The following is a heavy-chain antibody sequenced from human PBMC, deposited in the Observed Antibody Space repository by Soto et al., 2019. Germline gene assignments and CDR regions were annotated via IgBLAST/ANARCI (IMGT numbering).Heavy chain of an antibody. CDR2: ISAYNGNT. Sequence: ASVKVSCKASGGTFSSYTIGWVRQAPGQGLEWMGWISAYNGNTNYAQKLQGRVTMTTDTSTSTAYMELRSLRSDDTAVYYCARDSSADYDILNGYTYYYYYYGMDVWGQGTTVTVSS. CDR1: GGTFSSYT. J-gene: IGHJ6*02. CDR3: ARDSSADYDILNGYTYYYYYYGMDV. V-gene: IGHV1-18*01. D-gene: IGHD3-9*01.